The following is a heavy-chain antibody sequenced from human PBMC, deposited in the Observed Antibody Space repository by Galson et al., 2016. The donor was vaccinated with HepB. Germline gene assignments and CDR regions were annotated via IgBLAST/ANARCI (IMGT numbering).Heavy chain of an antibody. J-gene: IGHJ6*02. CDR2: INSRSNSI. CDR1: GFTFTDYT. Sequence: SLRLSCAASGFTFTDYTPNWVRQSPGKAPEWVSSINSRSNSIHYADSVKGRFTISRDNAKTSVFLQMNNLRVEDTATYYCVRPKKKAGAQHWLQDYYYFGLDVWGQGTTVTVS. V-gene: IGHV3-21*06. D-gene: IGHD6-19*01. CDR3: VRPKKKAGAQHWLQDYYYFGLDV.